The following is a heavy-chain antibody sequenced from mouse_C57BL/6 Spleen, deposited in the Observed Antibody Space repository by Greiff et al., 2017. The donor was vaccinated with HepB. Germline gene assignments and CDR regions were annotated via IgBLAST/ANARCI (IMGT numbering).Heavy chain of an antibody. CDR2: INPNNGGT. D-gene: IGHD1-1*01. CDR1: GYTFTDYY. CDR3: AYYGSSFYYFDY. Sequence: EVQLQQSGPELVKPGASVKISCKASGYTFTDYYMNWVKQSHGKSLEWIGDINPNNGGTSYNQKFKGKATLTVDKSSSTAYMELRSLTSEDSAVYYCAYYGSSFYYFDYWGQGTTLTVSS. J-gene: IGHJ2*01. V-gene: IGHV1-26*01.